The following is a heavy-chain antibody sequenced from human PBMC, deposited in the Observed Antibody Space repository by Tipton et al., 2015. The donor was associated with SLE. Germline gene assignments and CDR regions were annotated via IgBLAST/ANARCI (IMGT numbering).Heavy chain of an antibody. CDR3: ARASWGGYSYFDS. D-gene: IGHD3-3*01. CDR2: INHSGST. J-gene: IGHJ4*02. CDR1: GGSTSRSTYY. Sequence: TLSLTCTVSGGSTSRSTYYWSWIRQPPGKGLEWIGEINHSGSTNYSPSLKSRVTISVDTSKNQFSLRLTSVTATDTAVYYCARASWGGYSYFDSCGLGTLVTVSS. V-gene: IGHV4-39*07.